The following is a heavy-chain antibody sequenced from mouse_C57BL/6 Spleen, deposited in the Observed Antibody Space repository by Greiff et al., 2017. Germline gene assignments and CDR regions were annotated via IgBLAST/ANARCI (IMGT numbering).Heavy chain of an antibody. V-gene: IGHV5-16*01. CDR2: INYDGSST. Sequence: EVKLVESEGGLVQPGSSMKLSCTASGFTFSDYYMAWVRQVPEQGLEWVANINYDGSSTYYLDSLKSRFIISRDNAKNILYLQMSSLTTEDTATXYCAREGPYYYGSSHWYFDVWGTGTTVTVSS. CDR1: GFTFSDYY. D-gene: IGHD1-1*01. CDR3: AREGPYYYGSSHWYFDV. J-gene: IGHJ1*03.